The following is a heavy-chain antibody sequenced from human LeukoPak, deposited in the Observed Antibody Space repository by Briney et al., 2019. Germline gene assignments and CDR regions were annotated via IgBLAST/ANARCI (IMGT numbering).Heavy chain of an antibody. V-gene: IGHV3-53*01. CDR2: IYSGGST. CDR3: ARAPSDSGTYTFDY. Sequence: GGSLRLSCAASGFSVSSNYMTCVRQAPGKGLEWVSIIYSGGSTYYADSVEGRFTVSRDNSKNTLYLQMNSLRVDDTAVYYCARAPSDSGTYTFDYWGQGTLVTVSS. D-gene: IGHD3-10*01. J-gene: IGHJ4*02. CDR1: GFSVSSNY.